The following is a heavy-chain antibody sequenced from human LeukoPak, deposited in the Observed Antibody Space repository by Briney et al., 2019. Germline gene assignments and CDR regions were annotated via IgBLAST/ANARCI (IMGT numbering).Heavy chain of an antibody. J-gene: IGHJ5*02. Sequence: GASVKVSCKASGYTFTGYYMHWVRQAPGQGLEWMGWINPNSGGTNYAQKFQGRVTMTRDTSISTAYMELSRLRSDDTAVYYCARGHGSGYTNWFDPWGQGTQVTVSS. D-gene: IGHD3-10*01. V-gene: IGHV1-2*02. CDR3: ARGHGSGYTNWFDP. CDR1: GYTFTGYY. CDR2: INPNSGGT.